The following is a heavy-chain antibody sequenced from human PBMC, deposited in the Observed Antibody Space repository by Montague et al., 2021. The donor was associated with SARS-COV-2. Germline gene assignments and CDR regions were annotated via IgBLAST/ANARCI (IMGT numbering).Heavy chain of an antibody. Sequence: SETLSLTCSVSGGSMINNYWSWIRQPPGKGLEWMGYIYYTGSTDXNPSLESRATLSMDTSKNEFSLKLTSVTAADTAVYYCARGGGRLQYSYYYGMDVWGQGTTVTVSS. CDR3: ARGGGRLQYSYYYGMDV. CDR1: GGSMINNY. CDR2: IYYTGST. J-gene: IGHJ6*02. D-gene: IGHD5-12*01. V-gene: IGHV4-59*01.